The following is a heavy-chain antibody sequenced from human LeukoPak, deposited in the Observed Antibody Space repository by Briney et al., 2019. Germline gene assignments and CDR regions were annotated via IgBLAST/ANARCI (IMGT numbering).Heavy chain of an antibody. CDR2: IYTSGST. Sequence: PSETLSLTCTVSGGSISSFYWSWIRQPAGKGLEWIGRIYTSGSTNYSPSLKSRVTMSVDTSKNQFTLKMNSVTAADTAVYYCAREASGLRYYDYWGQGTLVTVSS. CDR1: GGSISSFY. D-gene: IGHD3-9*01. CDR3: AREASGLRYYDY. J-gene: IGHJ4*02. V-gene: IGHV4-4*07.